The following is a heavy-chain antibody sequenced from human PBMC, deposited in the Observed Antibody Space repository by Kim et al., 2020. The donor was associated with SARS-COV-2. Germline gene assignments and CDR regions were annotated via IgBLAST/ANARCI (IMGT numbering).Heavy chain of an antibody. CDR2: INPSGDNP. V-gene: IGHV1-46*01. J-gene: IGHJ4*02. D-gene: IGHD1-26*01. CDR3: ARAWDQNFDY. Sequence: ASVKVSCKAYGYTFTSYWIHWVRQAPGQGLEGMGMINPSGDNPRYAQNFQGRVTTTSDTSTSTVYMELSSLRSEDTAVYYCARAWDQNFDYWGQGTLVTVSS. CDR1: GYTFTSYW.